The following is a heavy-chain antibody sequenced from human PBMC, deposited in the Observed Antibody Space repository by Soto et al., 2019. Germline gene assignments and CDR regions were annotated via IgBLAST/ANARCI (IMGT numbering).Heavy chain of an antibody. CDR3: ARSKYYYDSSGYYSPDY. V-gene: IGHV1-69*13. CDR2: IIPIFGTA. D-gene: IGHD3-22*01. J-gene: IGHJ4*02. CDR1: GGTFSSYA. Sequence: VKVSCKASGGTFSSYAISWVRQAPGQGLEWMGGIIPIFGTANYAQKFQGRVTITADESTSTAYMELSSLRSEDTAVYYCARSKYYYDSSGYYSPDYWGQGTLVTVPS.